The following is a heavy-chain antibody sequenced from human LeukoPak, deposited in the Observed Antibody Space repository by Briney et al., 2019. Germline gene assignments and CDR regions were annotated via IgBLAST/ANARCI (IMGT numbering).Heavy chain of an antibody. Sequence: PGRSLRLSCAASGFTFSSYAMHWVRQAPGKGLEWVAVISYDGSNKYYADSVKGRFTISRDNSKNTLYLQMNSLRAEDTAVNYCARGPGAPGVDYWGQGTLVTVSS. CDR2: ISYDGSNK. V-gene: IGHV3-30-3*01. CDR1: GFTFSSYA. J-gene: IGHJ4*02. D-gene: IGHD1-26*01. CDR3: ARGPGAPGVDY.